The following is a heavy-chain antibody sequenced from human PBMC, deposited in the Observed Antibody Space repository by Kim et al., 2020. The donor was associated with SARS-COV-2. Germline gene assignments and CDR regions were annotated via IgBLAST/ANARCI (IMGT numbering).Heavy chain of an antibody. V-gene: IGHV3-33*01. Sequence: GGSLRLSCAASGFTVSSYGMHWVRQAPGKGLEWVAVIWYDGSNIYYADSVKGRFTISRDNSKNTLYLQMNSLRAEDTAVYYCARDGIVGATGIDYWGQGTLVTVSS. J-gene: IGHJ4*02. CDR3: ARDGIVGATGIDY. D-gene: IGHD1-26*01. CDR2: IWYDGSNI. CDR1: GFTVSSYG.